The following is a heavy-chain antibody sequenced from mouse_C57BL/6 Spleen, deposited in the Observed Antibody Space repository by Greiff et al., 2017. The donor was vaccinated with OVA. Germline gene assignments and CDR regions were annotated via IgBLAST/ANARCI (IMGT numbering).Heavy chain of an antibody. Sequence: VQLQQSGAELVRPGASVTLSCKASGYTFNDYEMHWVKQTPVHGLEWIGAIDPETGGTAYNQKFKGKAILTADKSSSTAYMELRSLTSEDSAVYYCTRWRSPYAMDYWGQGTSVTVSS. CDR2: IDPETGGT. J-gene: IGHJ4*01. CDR1: GYTFNDYE. V-gene: IGHV1-15*01. CDR3: TRWRSPYAMDY.